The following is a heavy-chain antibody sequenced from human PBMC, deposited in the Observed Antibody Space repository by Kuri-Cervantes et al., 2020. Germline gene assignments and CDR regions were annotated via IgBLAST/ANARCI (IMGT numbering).Heavy chain of an antibody. CDR3: ARGLHYYDSSGYPY. V-gene: IGHV3-11*01. CDR2: ISSVGVTI. CDR1: GFTFSDYY. D-gene: IGHD3-22*01. Sequence: GRSLRPSCPASGFTFSDYYRSWIRQAPGKGPEWVSYISSVGVTIYYADSVKGRFTISRDNAKNSLYLQMNSLRAEDTAVYYCARGLHYYDSSGYPYWGHGTLVTVSS. J-gene: IGHJ4*01.